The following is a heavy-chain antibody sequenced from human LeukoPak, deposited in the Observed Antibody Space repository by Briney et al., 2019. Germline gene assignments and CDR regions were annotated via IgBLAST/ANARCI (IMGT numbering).Heavy chain of an antibody. CDR1: GGSFSGYY. Sequence: SETLSLTSAVYGGSFSGYYWSWIRQPPGKGLEWIGEIVHSGNTKYNPSLKSRVTISVDTSKNQFSLNLTSVTAADTAVYYCARFGSSTWYKGAFDIWGQGTMVTVAS. CDR3: ARFGSSTWYKGAFDI. CDR2: IVHSGNT. V-gene: IGHV4-34*12. D-gene: IGHD1-1*01. J-gene: IGHJ3*02.